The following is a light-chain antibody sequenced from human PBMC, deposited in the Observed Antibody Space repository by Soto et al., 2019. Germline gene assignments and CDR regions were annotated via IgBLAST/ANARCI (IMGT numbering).Light chain of an antibody. CDR2: KAS. CDR1: QSIISSL. J-gene: IGKJ2*01. Sequence: DIQMTQSPSTLSASVGDRVTITCRASQSIISSLLAWYQQKPGKPPKLLMYKASSLQSGVPSRFSGSGSGTEFTLTISSLQPDYFATYYCQQYNSYYTFGQGTKLEIK. V-gene: IGKV1-5*03. CDR3: QQYNSYYT.